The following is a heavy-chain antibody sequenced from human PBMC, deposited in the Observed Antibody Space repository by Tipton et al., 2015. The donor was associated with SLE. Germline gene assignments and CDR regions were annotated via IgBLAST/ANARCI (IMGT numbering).Heavy chain of an antibody. J-gene: IGHJ6*02. V-gene: IGHV4-39*07. D-gene: IGHD3-3*01. Sequence: TLSLTCTVSGGSISSSSYYWSWIRQPPGKGLEWIGEINHSGSTNYNPSLKSRVTISVDTSKNQFSQKLSSVTAADTAVYYCAVGSYYDFWSGFPPCSYYGMDVWGQGTTVTVPS. CDR2: INHSGST. CDR1: GGSISSSSYY. CDR3: AVGSYYDFWSGFPPCSYYGMDV.